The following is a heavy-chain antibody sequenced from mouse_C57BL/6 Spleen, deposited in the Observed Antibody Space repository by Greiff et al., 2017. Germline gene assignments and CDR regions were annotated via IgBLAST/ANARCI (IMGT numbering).Heavy chain of an antibody. Sequence: VQLQQPGAELVRPGSSVKLSCKASGYTFTSYWMDWVKQRPGQGLEWIGNIYPSDSETHYNQKFKDKATLTVDKASSTAYMQLSSLTSEDSAIYNCARGDSRAVDYWSQGTTLTVS. CDR3: ARGDSRAVDY. J-gene: IGHJ2*01. CDR2: IYPSDSET. D-gene: IGHD1-1*01. V-gene: IGHV1-61*01. CDR1: GYTFTSYW.